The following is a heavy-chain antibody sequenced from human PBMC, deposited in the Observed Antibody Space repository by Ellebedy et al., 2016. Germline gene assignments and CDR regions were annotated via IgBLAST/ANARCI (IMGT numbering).Heavy chain of an antibody. J-gene: IGHJ4*02. CDR3: ATLTIPGGSDF. CDR1: GDSINRGTYY. CDR2: MSTSGNS. D-gene: IGHD3-3*01. V-gene: IGHV4-61*02. Sequence: SETLSLXCTVSGDSINRGTYYWSWIRQPAGKGLEWIGRMSTSGNSIYDPSLKSRVIMSIDTSKNQFSLDLNSVTAADTAVYYCATLTIPGGSDFWGQGTLVTVSS.